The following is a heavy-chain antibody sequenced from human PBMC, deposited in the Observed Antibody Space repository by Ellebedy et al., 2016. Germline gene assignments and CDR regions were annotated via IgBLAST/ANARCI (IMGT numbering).Heavy chain of an antibody. J-gene: IGHJ5*02. V-gene: IGHV1-18*04. CDR1: GYIFTDFY. CDR2: ISAYNGNT. Sequence: ASVKVSXKTSGYIFTDFYMHWVRQAPGQGLEWMGWISAYNGNTGYAQKLQGRVTMTTDTPTSTAYMELRSLRSDDTAVYYCATLTGGSWGQGTLVSVSS. D-gene: IGHD6-25*01. CDR3: ATLTGGS.